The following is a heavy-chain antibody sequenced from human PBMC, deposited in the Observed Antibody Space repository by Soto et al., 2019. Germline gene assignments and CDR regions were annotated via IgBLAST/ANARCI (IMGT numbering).Heavy chain of an antibody. CDR2: INPSGGST. D-gene: IGHD2-15*01. CDR3: ARARRYCSGGSCYSGWSNWFDP. Sequence: ASVKVSFKASGYTFTSYYMHWVRQAPGQGLEWMGIINPSGGSTSYAQKFQGRVTMTRDTSTSTVYMELSSLRSEDTAVYYCARARRYCSGGSCYSGWSNWFDPWGQGTLVTVSS. CDR1: GYTFTSYY. J-gene: IGHJ5*02. V-gene: IGHV1-46*01.